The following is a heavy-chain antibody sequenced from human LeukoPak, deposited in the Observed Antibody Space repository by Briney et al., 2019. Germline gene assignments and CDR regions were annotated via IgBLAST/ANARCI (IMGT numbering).Heavy chain of an antibody. D-gene: IGHD3-10*01. V-gene: IGHV3-53*01. CDR3: ASDREYYYGSGSFDY. J-gene: IGHJ4*02. CDR2: IYSGTST. CDR1: GFTVSSNY. Sequence: GGSLRLSCAASGFTVSSNYMSWVRQAPGKGLEWVSVIYSGTSTYYANSVKGRFTISRDNSKNTLYLQMNSLRAEDTAVYYCASDREYYYGSGSFDYWGQGTLVTVSS.